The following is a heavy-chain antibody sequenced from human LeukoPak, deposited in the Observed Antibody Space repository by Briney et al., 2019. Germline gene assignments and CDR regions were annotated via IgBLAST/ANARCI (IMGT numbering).Heavy chain of an antibody. D-gene: IGHD2-8*01. CDR2: IYPSGSS. Sequence: PSETLSLTCTVSGGSISSHYWSWIRQPPSKGLEWIGYIYPSGSSRYKPSLKSRGPISVHTSKNQYSPKLSSVTAADTAVYYCARLYPLHNWCDPWGQGTLVPVSS. CDR3: ARLYPLHNWCDP. J-gene: IGHJ5*02. CDR1: GGSISSHY. V-gene: IGHV4-4*09.